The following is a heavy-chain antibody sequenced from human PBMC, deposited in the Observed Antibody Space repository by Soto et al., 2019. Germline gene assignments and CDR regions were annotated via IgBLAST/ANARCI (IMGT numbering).Heavy chain of an antibody. D-gene: IGHD2-21*02. CDR1: GFPLSSSGVG. Sequence: QITLKESGPTLVKPTQTLTVTCTFSGFPLSSSGVGVGWVRQPPGKALEWLALIYWNDDNRYNPSLRTRLSITTDTSNNQVVLTMTNLGPVDTGTSYCVNSAYCGPDCYSPFDLWGQGTLVTVSS. CDR2: IYWNDDN. J-gene: IGHJ4*02. CDR3: VNSAYCGPDCYSPFDL. V-gene: IGHV2-5*04.